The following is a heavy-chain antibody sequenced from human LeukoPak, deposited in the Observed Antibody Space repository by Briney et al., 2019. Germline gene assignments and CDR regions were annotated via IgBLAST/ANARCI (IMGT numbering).Heavy chain of an antibody. CDR1: GGSISSSSYY. CDR3: ARWESESDRGDFQH. J-gene: IGHJ1*01. Sequence: PSETLSLTCTVSGGSISSSSYYWGWIRQPPGKGLEWIGSIYYSGSTYYNPSLKSRVTISVDVSKNQFSLKLSSVTAADTAVYYCARWESESDRGDFQHWGQGTLVTVSS. CDR2: IYYSGST. V-gene: IGHV4-39*01. D-gene: IGHD1-26*01.